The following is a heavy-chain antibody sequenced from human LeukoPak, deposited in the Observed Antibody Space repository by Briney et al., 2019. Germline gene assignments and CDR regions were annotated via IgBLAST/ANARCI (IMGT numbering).Heavy chain of an antibody. CDR3: ARGDALTGFFYDAFDI. V-gene: IGHV1-3*03. CDR1: GYTFTSYT. J-gene: IGHJ3*02. Sequence: ASVKVPCKASGYTFTSYTIHWVRQAPGQRPEWMGWINAGNGDTKYSQEFQGRFTITRDTAASTAYLELSSLRSEDMAVYYCARGDALTGFFYDAFDIWGHGTMVSVSS. CDR2: INAGNGDT. D-gene: IGHD3-9*01.